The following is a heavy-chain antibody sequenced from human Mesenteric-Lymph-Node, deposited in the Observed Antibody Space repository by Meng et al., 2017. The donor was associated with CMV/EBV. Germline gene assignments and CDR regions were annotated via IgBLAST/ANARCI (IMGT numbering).Heavy chain of an antibody. CDR3: ARRGKYYYDRSGYSQY. Sequence: SETLSLTCTVSGGSISSSSYYWGWIRQPPGKGLEWIGNIYYSGSTYYNPSLKSRVTISVDTSKNQFSLKLSSVTAADTAVYYCARRGKYYYDRSGYSQYWGQGTLVTVSS. V-gene: IGHV4-39*07. J-gene: IGHJ1*01. CDR1: GGSISSSSYY. D-gene: IGHD3-22*01. CDR2: IYYSGST.